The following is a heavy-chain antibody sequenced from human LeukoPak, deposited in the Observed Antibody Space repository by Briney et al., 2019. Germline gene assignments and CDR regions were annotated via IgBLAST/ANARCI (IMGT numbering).Heavy chain of an antibody. V-gene: IGHV3-23*02. CDR3: AREDIVVVPAALDY. CDR2: ISGNGAGT. Sequence: GGSLRLSCTPSGFTFSSHAMSWVRQAPGKGLEWVSGISGNGAGTYYGDSVKGRFTISRDNSKNTLYLQMNSLRAEDTAVYYCAREDIVVVPAALDYWGQGTLVTVSS. D-gene: IGHD2-2*01. CDR1: GFTFSSHA. J-gene: IGHJ4*02.